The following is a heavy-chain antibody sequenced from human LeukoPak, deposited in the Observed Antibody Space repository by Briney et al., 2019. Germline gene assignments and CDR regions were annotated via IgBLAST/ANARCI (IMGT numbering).Heavy chain of an antibody. Sequence: ASVNVSCKACVYTFTGYYMHWVRQAPGQGLEWMGRINPNSGGTNYAQEFQGRVTMTRDTPISTGYMELSRLRCDDTGVYFCERVYGLGSLDYWGQGNLVTVSS. J-gene: IGHJ4*02. V-gene: IGHV1-2*05. CDR1: VYTFTGYY. CDR3: ERVYGLGSLDY. D-gene: IGHD3-10*01. CDR2: INPNSGGT.